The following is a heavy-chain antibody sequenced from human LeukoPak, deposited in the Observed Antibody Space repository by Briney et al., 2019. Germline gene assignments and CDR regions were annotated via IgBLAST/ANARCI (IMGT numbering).Heavy chain of an antibody. V-gene: IGHV5-51*01. CDR2: IYPGDSDT. D-gene: IGHD2-2*01. CDR3: ARQRYCSSTSCLDY. Sequence: GESLKISCKGSGYSFISYWIGWVRQMPRKGLEWMGIIYPGDSDTRYSPSFQGQVTISADKSISTAYLQWSSLKASDTAMYYCARQRYCSSTSCLDYWGREPWSPSPQ. CDR1: GYSFISYW. J-gene: IGHJ4*02.